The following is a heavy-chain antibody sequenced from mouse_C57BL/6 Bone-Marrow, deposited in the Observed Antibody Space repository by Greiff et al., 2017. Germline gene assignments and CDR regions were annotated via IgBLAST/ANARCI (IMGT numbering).Heavy chain of an antibody. CDR3: TRGGILLRSFAY. J-gene: IGHJ3*01. D-gene: IGHD1-1*01. Sequence: DVKLVESGAGLVKPGGSLKLSCAASGFTFSSYAMSWVRQTPEKRLEWVAYISSGGDYTYYADTVKGRFTISRDNARNTLYLQMSSLKSEDTAMYYCTRGGILLRSFAYWGQGTLVTVSA. CDR1: GFTFSSYA. CDR2: ISSGGDYT. V-gene: IGHV5-9-1*02.